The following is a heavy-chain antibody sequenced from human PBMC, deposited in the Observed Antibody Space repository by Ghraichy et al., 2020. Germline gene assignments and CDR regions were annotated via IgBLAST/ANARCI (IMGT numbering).Heavy chain of an antibody. D-gene: IGHD6-13*01. J-gene: IGHJ2*01. V-gene: IGHV1-18*01. CDR2: ISAYNGNT. Sequence: ASVKVSCKASGYTFTSYGISWVRQAPGQGLEWMGWISAYNGNTNYAQKLQGRVTMTTDTSTSTAYMELRSLRSDDTAVYYCARDLTREAAGLHWYFDLWGRGTLVTVSS. CDR3: ARDLTREAAGLHWYFDL. CDR1: GYTFTSYG.